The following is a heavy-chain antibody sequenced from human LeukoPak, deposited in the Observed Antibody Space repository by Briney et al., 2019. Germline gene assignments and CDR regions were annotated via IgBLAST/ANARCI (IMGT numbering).Heavy chain of an antibody. J-gene: IGHJ3*02. Sequence: SQTLSLTCALSGDSVSSNSAVWNWIRQSPSRGLEWLGRTYYRSKWYNDYAVSVKSRITIKPDTSKNQFSLQLNSATPEDTAVYYCARVGLGGAFEIWGQGTMVTVSS. CDR3: ARVGLGGAFEI. D-gene: IGHD2-15*01. CDR1: GDSVSSNSAV. CDR2: TYYRSKWYN. V-gene: IGHV6-1*01.